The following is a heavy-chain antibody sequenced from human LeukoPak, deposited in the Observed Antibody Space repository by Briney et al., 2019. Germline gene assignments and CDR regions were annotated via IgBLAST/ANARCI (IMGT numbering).Heavy chain of an antibody. V-gene: IGHV1-2*02. CDR3: ARSYCSGGSCYSGRERIDY. J-gene: IGHJ4*02. CDR1: GYTFTGYY. D-gene: IGHD2-15*01. Sequence: GALVKVSCKASGYTFTGYYMHWVRQAPGQGLEWMGWINPFSGGTNYAQKFQGRVTMTRDTSISTAYMELSRLRSDDTAVYYCARSYCSGGSCYSGRERIDYWGQGTLVTVSS. CDR2: INPFSGGT.